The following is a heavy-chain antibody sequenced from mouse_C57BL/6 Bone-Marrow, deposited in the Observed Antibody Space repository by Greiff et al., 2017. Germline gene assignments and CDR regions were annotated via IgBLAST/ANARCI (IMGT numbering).Heavy chain of an antibody. Sequence: VQLQQSGAELVRPGASVKLSCTASGFNIKDDYMHWVKQRPEQGLEWIGWIDPENGDTEYASKFQGKATITADTSSNTAYLQLSSLTSEDTAVYYCTRQLRPTFYYAMDYWGQGTSVTVSS. D-gene: IGHD3-2*02. CDR1: GFNIKDDY. V-gene: IGHV14-4*01. CDR2: IDPENGDT. J-gene: IGHJ4*01. CDR3: TRQLRPTFYYAMDY.